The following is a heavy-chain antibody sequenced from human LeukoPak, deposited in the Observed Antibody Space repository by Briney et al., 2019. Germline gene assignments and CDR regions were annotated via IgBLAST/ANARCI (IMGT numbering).Heavy chain of an antibody. D-gene: IGHD6-19*01. V-gene: IGHV3-23*01. J-gene: IGHJ4*02. CDR1: GFTFSNYA. Sequence: GGSLRLSCAASGFTFSNYAMSWVRQAPGKGLEWVSAISGSDATTYYADSVKGRFTISRDNSKNTLYLQMSSLRAEDTALYYCAKLSTATGYSSGWFFRTNFDYWGQGTLVTVSS. CDR3: AKLSTATGYSSGWFFRTNFDY. CDR2: ISGSDATT.